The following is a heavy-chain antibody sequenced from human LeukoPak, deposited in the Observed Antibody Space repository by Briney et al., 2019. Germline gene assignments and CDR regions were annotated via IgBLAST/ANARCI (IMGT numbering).Heavy chain of an antibody. V-gene: IGHV3-30-3*01. CDR2: ISYDGSNK. J-gene: IGHJ4*02. CDR1: GFTFSSYA. Sequence: GGSLRLSCAASGFTFSSYAIHWVRQAPGKGLEWVAVISYDGSNKYSSDSVRGRFTISRDNSKSTLYLQMNSLRAEDTAVYYCGRDPGGRRRMVPYYFGYWGQGSLVTVSS. CDR3: GRDPGGRRRMVPYYFGY. D-gene: IGHD2-8*01.